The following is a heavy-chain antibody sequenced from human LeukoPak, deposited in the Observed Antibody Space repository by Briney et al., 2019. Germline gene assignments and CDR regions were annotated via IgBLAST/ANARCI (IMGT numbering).Heavy chain of an antibody. CDR1: GGTFSSYA. V-gene: IGHV1-8*02. CDR3: ARTLTDY. CDR2: MNPNSGNT. J-gene: IGHJ4*02. Sequence: GSSVKVSCKASGGTFSSYAISWVRQATGQGLEWMGWMNPNSGNTGYAQKFQGRVTMTRNTSISTAYMELSSLRSEDTAVYYCARTLTDYWGQGTLVTVSS.